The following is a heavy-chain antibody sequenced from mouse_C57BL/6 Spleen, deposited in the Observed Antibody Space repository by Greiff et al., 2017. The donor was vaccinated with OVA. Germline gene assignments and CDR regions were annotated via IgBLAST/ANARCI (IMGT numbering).Heavy chain of an antibody. Sequence: EVKLVESGGGLVQPGGSLSLSCAASGFTFTDYYMSWVRQPPGKALEWLGFIRNKANGYTTEYSASVKGRFTISRDNSQSILYLQMNALRAEDSATYYCARSADWDYGFDYWGQGTTLTVSS. V-gene: IGHV7-3*01. D-gene: IGHD1-1*01. J-gene: IGHJ2*01. CDR1: GFTFTDYY. CDR3: ARSADWDYGFDY. CDR2: IRNKANGYTT.